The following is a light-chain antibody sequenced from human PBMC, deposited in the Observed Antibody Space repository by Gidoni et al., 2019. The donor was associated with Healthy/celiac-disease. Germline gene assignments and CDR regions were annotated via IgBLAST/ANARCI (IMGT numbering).Light chain of an antibody. J-gene: IGKJ4*01. Sequence: EIVFTQSPGTLSLSPGERATLSCRASQSVSSSYLAWYQQKPGQAPRLLIYGASSRATGIPDRFSDSGSGTDFTLTISRLEPEDFAVYYCQQYGSSPLLTFGGGTKVEIK. CDR3: QQYGSSPLLT. V-gene: IGKV3-20*01. CDR1: QSVSSSY. CDR2: GAS.